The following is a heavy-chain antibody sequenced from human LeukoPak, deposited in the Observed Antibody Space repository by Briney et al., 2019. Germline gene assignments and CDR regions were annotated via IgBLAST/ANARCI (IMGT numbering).Heavy chain of an antibody. CDR2: ISSSSSYI. Sequence: GSLRLSCAASGFTFSSYSMNWVRQAPGKGLEWVSSISSSSSYIYYADSVKGRFTISRDNAKNSLYLQMNSLRAEDTAVYYCARDQEGMAYSYYYYMDVWGKGTTVTVSS. V-gene: IGHV3-21*01. CDR3: ARDQEGMAYSYYYYMDV. CDR1: GFTFSSYS. J-gene: IGHJ6*03. D-gene: IGHD6-13*01.